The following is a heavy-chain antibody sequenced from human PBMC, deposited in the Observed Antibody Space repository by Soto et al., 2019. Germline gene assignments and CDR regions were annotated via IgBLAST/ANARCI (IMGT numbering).Heavy chain of an antibody. CDR2: IKQDGSEK. Sequence: EVQLVESGGGLVQPGGSLRLSCAASGFTFSSYWMSWVRQAPGKGLEWVANIKQDGSEKYYVDSVKGRFTISRDNAKNSLYLQMNSLRAEDTAVYYCAREVQGITMVRGIDYWGQGTLVTVSS. J-gene: IGHJ4*02. D-gene: IGHD3-10*01. V-gene: IGHV3-7*01. CDR3: AREVQGITMVRGIDY. CDR1: GFTFSSYW.